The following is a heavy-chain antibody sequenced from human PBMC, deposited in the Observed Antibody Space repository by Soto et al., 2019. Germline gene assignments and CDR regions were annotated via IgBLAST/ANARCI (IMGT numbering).Heavy chain of an antibody. J-gene: IGHJ6*02. CDR2: ISGSGGST. CDR1: GFTFSSYA. V-gene: IGHV3-23*01. Sequence: PGGSLRLSCAASGFTFSSYAMSWVRQAPGKGLEWVSAISGSGGSTYYADSVKGRFTISRDNSKNTLYLQMNSLRAEDTAVYYCAKGHRLAVAGAGMDVWGQGTTVTVSS. D-gene: IGHD6-19*01. CDR3: AKGHRLAVAGAGMDV.